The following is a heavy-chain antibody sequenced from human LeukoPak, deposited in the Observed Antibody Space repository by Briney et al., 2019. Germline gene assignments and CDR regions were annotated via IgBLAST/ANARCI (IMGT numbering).Heavy chain of an antibody. Sequence: GSLRLSCAASGFTFSSYWMTWIRQPPGKGLEWIGEINHSGSTNYNPSLKSRVTISVDTSKNQFSLKLSSVTAADTAVYYCARGRWNYNWFDPWGQGTLVTVSS. V-gene: IGHV4-34*01. CDR2: INHSGST. CDR1: GFTFSSYW. D-gene: IGHD1-7*01. CDR3: ARGRWNYNWFDP. J-gene: IGHJ5*02.